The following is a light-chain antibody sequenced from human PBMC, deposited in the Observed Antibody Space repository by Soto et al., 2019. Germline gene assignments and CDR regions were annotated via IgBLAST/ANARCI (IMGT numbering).Light chain of an antibody. CDR2: QGA. CDR1: QTLSSW. V-gene: IGKV1-5*03. CDR3: QQYNSYSPWT. J-gene: IGKJ1*01. Sequence: DIQMTQSPSTLSGSLGDRVTITCRASQTLSSWLAWYQQKPGKAPKRLIYQGATLKSGGSSRWSGSGSATEFIITISSRQPGDVGNYYCQQYNSYSPWTFGQGTKVDIK.